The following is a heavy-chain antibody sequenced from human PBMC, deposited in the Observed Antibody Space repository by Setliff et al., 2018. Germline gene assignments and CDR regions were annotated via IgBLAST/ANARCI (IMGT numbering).Heavy chain of an antibody. Sequence: SCKASGYSFSSNAFHWVRQAPGKGLEWVAVFWADGNRRFYADSVKGRFTVSRDLSMDTVFLQMDSLRAEDTALYYCGRDDDTTSHYSILNFWGQGTMVTVSS. CDR3: GRDDDTTSHYSILNF. CDR1: GYSFSSNA. V-gene: IGHV3-30*04. J-gene: IGHJ3*01. D-gene: IGHD4-4*01. CDR2: FWADGNRR.